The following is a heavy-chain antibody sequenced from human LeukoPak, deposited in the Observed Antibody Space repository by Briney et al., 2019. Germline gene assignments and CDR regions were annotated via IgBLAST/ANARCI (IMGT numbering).Heavy chain of an antibody. J-gene: IGHJ4*02. Sequence: GGSLRLSCAASGFTFSSYSMNWVRQAPGKGLEWVSSISSSSSYIYYADSVKGRFTISRDNAKNSLYLQMNSLRAEDTAVYYCAREILGSPAVAGTDYWGQGTLVTVSS. CDR2: ISSSSSYI. D-gene: IGHD6-19*01. V-gene: IGHV3-21*01. CDR1: GFTFSSYS. CDR3: AREILGSPAVAGTDY.